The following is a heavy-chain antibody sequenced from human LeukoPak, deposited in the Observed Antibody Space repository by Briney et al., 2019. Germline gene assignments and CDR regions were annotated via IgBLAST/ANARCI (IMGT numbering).Heavy chain of an antibody. CDR3: ARDSSGWYFSFDY. J-gene: IGHJ4*02. Sequence: GGSLRLSCAASGFTFSDYYMSWIRQAPGKGLEWVSSISSSSSYIYYADSVKGRFTISRDNAKNSLYLQMNSLRAEDTAVYYCARDSSGWYFSFDYWGQGTLVTVSS. CDR2: ISSSSSYI. V-gene: IGHV3-11*06. CDR1: GFTFSDYY. D-gene: IGHD6-19*01.